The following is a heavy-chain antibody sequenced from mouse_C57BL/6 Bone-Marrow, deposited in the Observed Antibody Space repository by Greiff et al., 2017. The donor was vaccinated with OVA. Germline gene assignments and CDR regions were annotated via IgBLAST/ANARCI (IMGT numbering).Heavy chain of an antibody. CDR3: ARSTGTWGFAY. D-gene: IGHD4-1*01. CDR1: GYAFTNYL. CDR2: INPGSGGT. J-gene: IGHJ3*01. V-gene: IGHV1-54*01. Sequence: QVHVKQSGAELVRPGTSVKVSCKASGYAFTNYLIEWVKQRPGQGLEWIGVINPGSGGTNYNEKFKGKATLTADKSSSTAYMQLSSLTSEDSAVYFCARSTGTWGFAYWGQGTLVTVSA.